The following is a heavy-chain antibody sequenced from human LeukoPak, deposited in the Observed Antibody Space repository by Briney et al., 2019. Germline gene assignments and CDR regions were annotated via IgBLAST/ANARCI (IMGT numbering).Heavy chain of an antibody. J-gene: IGHJ4*02. Sequence: GGSLRLSCTASGFTFGDYAMSWVRQAPGKGLEWVGFIRSKAYGGITEYAASVKGRFTISRDDSKSIAYLQMNSLKTEDTAVYYCTRFISQLLYNYRGQGTLVTVSS. V-gene: IGHV3-49*04. D-gene: IGHD2-2*02. CDR3: TRFISQLLYNY. CDR1: GFTFGDYA. CDR2: IRSKAYGGIT.